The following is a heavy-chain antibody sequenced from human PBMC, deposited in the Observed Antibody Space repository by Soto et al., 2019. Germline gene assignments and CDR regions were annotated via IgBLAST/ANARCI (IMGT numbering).Heavy chain of an antibody. V-gene: IGHV3-15*01. CDR1: GLTFSNAW. CDR3: TTDDVDYYGMDV. Sequence: EVQLVESGGGLVQPGGSLRLSCAVSGLTFSNAWMSWVRQAPGKGLEWVGRIKNKIDGGTTDYAAPVKGRFTISRDDSKNTLYLQMNSLKIEDTAVYYCTTDDVDYYGMDVWGQGTTVTVSS. J-gene: IGHJ6*02. CDR2: IKNKIDGGTT.